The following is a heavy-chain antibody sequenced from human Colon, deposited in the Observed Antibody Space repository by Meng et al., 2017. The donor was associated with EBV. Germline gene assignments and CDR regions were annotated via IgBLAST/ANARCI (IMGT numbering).Heavy chain of an antibody. CDR2: IYYSGNT. J-gene: IGHJ5*02. Sequence: QVQVQESGPGLVKPSQTLSLTCTVSGGSMSSCDYFGNWNRQPPGKGLELIGYIYYSGNTYYNPSLKSRVTISIDTSKNQFSLKLSSVTAADTAVYYCARAEYYNWFDPWGQGTLVTVSS. V-gene: IGHV4-30-4*01. CDR1: GGSMSSCDYF. CDR3: ARAEYYNWFDP. D-gene: IGHD1-14*01.